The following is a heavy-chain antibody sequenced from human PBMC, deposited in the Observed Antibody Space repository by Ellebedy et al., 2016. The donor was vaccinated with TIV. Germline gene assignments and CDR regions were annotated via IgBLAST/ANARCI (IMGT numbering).Heavy chain of an antibody. J-gene: IGHJ4*02. CDR3: ARDLDS. Sequence: SETLSLTCTVSGGSISSSGYYWTWVRQHPGKGLEWIGYIGYNGSPSYSPSLKSRATISLDKSKNHISLNLSSLSAADTAVYYCARDLDSWGQGTLVTVSS. CDR1: GGSISSSGYY. CDR2: IGYNGSP. V-gene: IGHV4-61*05.